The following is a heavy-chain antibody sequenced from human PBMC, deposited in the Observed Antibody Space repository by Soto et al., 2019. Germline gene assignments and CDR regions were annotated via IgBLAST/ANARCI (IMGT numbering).Heavy chain of an antibody. D-gene: IGHD3-10*01. CDR3: ARGLDSGDK. J-gene: IGHJ4*02. CDR1: GYIFTSYY. Sequence: QVRLVQSGAEVKKPGASVKVSCKASGYIFTSYYIHWVRQAAGQGLEWMAIINPNGGSTNCAQEFQGRITLTRDTSTSTVYMDLSSLTSEDTAVYYCARGLDSGDKWGQGTLVTVSS. V-gene: IGHV1-46*01. CDR2: INPNGGST.